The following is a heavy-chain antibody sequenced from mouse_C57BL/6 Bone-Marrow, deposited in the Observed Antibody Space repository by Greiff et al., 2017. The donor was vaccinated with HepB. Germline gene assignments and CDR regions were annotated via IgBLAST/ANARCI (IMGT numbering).Heavy chain of an antibody. CDR1: GYSFTGYY. CDR3: ARYDGYYEAMDY. J-gene: IGHJ4*01. CDR2: INPSTGGT. V-gene: IGHV1-42*01. Sequence: EVQLQQSGPELVKPGASVKISCEASGYSFTGYYMNWVKQSPEKSLEWIGEINPSTGGTTYNQKFKAKATLTVDKSSSTAYMQLKSLTSEDSAVYYCARYDGYYEAMDYWGQGTSVTVSS. D-gene: IGHD2-3*01.